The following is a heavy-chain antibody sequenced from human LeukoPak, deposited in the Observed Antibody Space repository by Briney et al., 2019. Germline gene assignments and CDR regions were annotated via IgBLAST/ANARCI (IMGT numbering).Heavy chain of an antibody. Sequence: SETLSLTCAVSGGSISSSNWWSWVRQPPGKGLEWIGEIYHSGSTSYNPSLKSRVTISVDKSKNQFSLKLSSVTAADTAVYYCARNREYPPPNYYDSSGPKAVFDYWGQGTLVTVSS. CDR3: ARNREYPPPNYYDSSGPKAVFDY. D-gene: IGHD3-22*01. CDR2: IYHSGST. CDR1: GGSISSSNW. J-gene: IGHJ4*02. V-gene: IGHV4-4*02.